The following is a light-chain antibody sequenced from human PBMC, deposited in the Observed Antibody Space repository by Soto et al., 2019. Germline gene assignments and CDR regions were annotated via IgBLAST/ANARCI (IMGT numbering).Light chain of an antibody. CDR3: QTWGTVIQV. CDR2: LNSDGSH. Sequence: QPVLTQSPSASASLGASVKLTCTLSSGHSSYAIAWHQQQSEKGPRYLMKLNSDGSHSKGDEIPDRFSGSSSGAERYLTISSLQSEDEADYYCQTWGTVIQVFGGGTKLTVL. CDR1: SGHSSYA. J-gene: IGLJ3*02. V-gene: IGLV4-69*01.